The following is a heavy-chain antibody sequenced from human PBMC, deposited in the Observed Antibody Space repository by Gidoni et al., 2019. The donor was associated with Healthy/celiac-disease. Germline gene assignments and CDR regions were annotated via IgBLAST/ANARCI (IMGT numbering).Heavy chain of an antibody. D-gene: IGHD1-26*01. CDR1: GFTFSSYS. J-gene: IGHJ3*02. Sequence: EVQLVESGGGLVQPGGSLRLSCAAAGFTFSSYSMNWVRQAPGKGLEWVSYISSSSSTIYYADSVKGRFTISRDNAKNSLYLQMNSLRDEDTAVYYCASGKNSGSSRGAFDIWGQGTMVTVSS. V-gene: IGHV3-48*02. CDR3: ASGKNSGSSRGAFDI. CDR2: ISSSSSTI.